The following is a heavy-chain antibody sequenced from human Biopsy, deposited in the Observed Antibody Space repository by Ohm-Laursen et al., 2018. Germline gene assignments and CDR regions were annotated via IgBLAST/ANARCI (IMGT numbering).Heavy chain of an antibody. CDR2: INPSGSTT. D-gene: IGHD6-19*01. Sequence: ASVKVSCKASGYSFTSYYMHWVRQAPGQGLEWMGMINPSGSTTSYPQIFQGRVTTTRDTSKSTVYMELSSLRSADTAVYFCARNTGWYGDLYYFDCWGQGTLVTVSS. CDR1: GYSFTSYY. J-gene: IGHJ4*02. CDR3: ARNTGWYGDLYYFDC. V-gene: IGHV1-46*01.